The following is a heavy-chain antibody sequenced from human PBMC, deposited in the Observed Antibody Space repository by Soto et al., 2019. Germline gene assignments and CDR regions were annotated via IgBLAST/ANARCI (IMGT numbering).Heavy chain of an antibody. J-gene: IGHJ4*02. D-gene: IGHD3-22*01. CDR3: ASSYDRGPRDY. V-gene: IGHV1-69*01. CDR2: IIPIFGTA. Sequence: QVQLVQSGAEVRKPGSSVKVSCKASGGTFSRHAISWVRQAPGQGLEWMGGIIPIFGTANHAQKFQGRVTIIADESTSTVYMELSSLRSEDTAVYYCASSYDRGPRDYWGQGTLVTVSS. CDR1: GGTFSRHA.